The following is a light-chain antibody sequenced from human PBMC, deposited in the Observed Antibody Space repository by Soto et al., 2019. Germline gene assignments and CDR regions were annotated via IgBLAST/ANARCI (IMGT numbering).Light chain of an antibody. V-gene: IGKV1-39*01. Sequence: DLQMTQSPSSLSASVGDRVTITCRASQSISSYLNLYQQKPGKAPKLLTYAASSLQSGVPSRFSGSGSGTDFTLTISSLQPEDFATYYCQKSYSTPRTFGQGTKVEIK. CDR1: QSISSY. CDR3: QKSYSTPRT. CDR2: AAS. J-gene: IGKJ1*01.